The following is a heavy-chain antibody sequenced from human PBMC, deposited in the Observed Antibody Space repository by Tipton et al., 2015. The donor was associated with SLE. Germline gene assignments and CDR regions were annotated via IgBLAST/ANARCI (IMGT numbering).Heavy chain of an antibody. CDR2: IFYSGST. V-gene: IGHV4-39*07. Sequence: TLSLTCTVSGGSISSSSYYWGWIRQPPGKGLEWIGSIFYSGSTYYNPSLKSRVTISVDTSKNQFSLKQSSVTAADTAVCYCANMRGPQDFDYWGQGTLVNVSS. J-gene: IGHJ4*02. CDR1: GGSISSSSYY. CDR3: ANMRGPQDFDY.